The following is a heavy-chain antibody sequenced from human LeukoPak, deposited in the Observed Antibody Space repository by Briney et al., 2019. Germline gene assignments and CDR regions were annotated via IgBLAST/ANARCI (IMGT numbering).Heavy chain of an antibody. CDR2: IYYSGST. V-gene: IGHV4-59*01. D-gene: IGHD6-13*01. Sequence: PSETLSLTCTVSGGSISSYYWSWIRQPPGKGLEWIGYIYYSGSTNYNPSLKSRVTISVDTSKNQFSLKLSSVTAADTAVYYCVRAGGGSSPFDYWGQGTLVTVSS. CDR1: GGSISSYY. J-gene: IGHJ4*02. CDR3: VRAGGGSSPFDY.